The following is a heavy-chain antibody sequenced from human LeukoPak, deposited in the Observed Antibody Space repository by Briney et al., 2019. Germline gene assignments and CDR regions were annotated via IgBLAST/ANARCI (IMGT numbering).Heavy chain of an antibody. V-gene: IGHV3-53*01. CDR1: GFTVSSNY. J-gene: IGHJ4*02. CDR2: IYSGGST. Sequence: PGGSLRLSCAASGFTVSSNYMSWVRQAPGKGLEWVSVIYSGGSTYYADSVKGRFTISRDNSKNTLYLQMNSLRAEDTAVYYCARDRLEPPDLGFDYWGQGTLVTVSS. D-gene: IGHD1-1*01. CDR3: ARDRLEPPDLGFDY.